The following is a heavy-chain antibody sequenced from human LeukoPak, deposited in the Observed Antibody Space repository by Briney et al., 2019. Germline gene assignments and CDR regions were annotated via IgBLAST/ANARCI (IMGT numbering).Heavy chain of an antibody. CDR1: GYSISSGYY. V-gene: IGHV4-38-2*01. CDR2: MYHSRST. D-gene: IGHD1-26*01. Sequence: PSETLPLTCAVSGYSISSGYYWGWIRQPPGKGLEWIGSMYHSRSTYYNPALKSRVTISTHTSKDQFSLNLSSVTAADTAVYYCARHGRAYWYLDLWGRGTLVTVSS. J-gene: IGHJ2*01. CDR3: ARHGRAYWYLDL.